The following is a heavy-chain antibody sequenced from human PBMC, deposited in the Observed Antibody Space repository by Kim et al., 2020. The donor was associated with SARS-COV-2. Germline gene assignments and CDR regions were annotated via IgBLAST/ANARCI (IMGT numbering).Heavy chain of an antibody. CDR1: GYTFTTYG. CDR2: INPYNGNT. D-gene: IGHD6-13*01. V-gene: IGHV1-18*04. Sequence: ASVKVSCKASGYTFTTYGITWVRQAPGQGLEWMGWINPYNGNTNYAQKLQGRVTMTTDTSTSTVYMELRNLRSDGTAMYYCGRVGLGLGEAGPRNWFDPWGQGTLVTVSS. CDR3: GRVGLGLGEAGPRNWFDP. J-gene: IGHJ5*02.